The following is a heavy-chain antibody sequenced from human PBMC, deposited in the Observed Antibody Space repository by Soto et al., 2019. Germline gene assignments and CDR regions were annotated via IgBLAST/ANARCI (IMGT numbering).Heavy chain of an antibody. Sequence: QVQLVQSGAEVKKPGSSVKVSCKASGGTFSSYAISWVRQAPGQGLEWMGGIIPIFGTANYAQKFQGRVTIPADESTSTSYMELSSLRSEDTAVYYCARDCSSTSCYTQTRGPYYYYGMDVWGQGTTVTVSS. CDR1: GGTFSSYA. CDR2: IIPIFGTA. CDR3: ARDCSSTSCYTQTRGPYYYYGMDV. D-gene: IGHD2-2*02. V-gene: IGHV1-69*01. J-gene: IGHJ6*02.